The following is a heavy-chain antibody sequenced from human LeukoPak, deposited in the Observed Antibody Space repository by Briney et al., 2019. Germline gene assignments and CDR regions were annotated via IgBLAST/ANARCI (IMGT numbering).Heavy chain of an antibody. V-gene: IGHV1-2*06. CDR1: GSTFIGYY. CDR2: INPDSGDT. J-gene: IGHJ4*02. CDR3: ARSLLGWELEDY. D-gene: IGHD3-10*01. Sequence: ASVEVSCKASGSTFIGYYMHWVRQAPGQGREWMGRINPDSGDTNYAQRFHGRVTMTRDTSNSTAYMELSRLRSDDTAVYYCARSLLGWELEDYWGQGTLVTVSS.